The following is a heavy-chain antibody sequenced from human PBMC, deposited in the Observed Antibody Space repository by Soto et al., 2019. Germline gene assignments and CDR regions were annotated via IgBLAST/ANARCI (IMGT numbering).Heavy chain of an antibody. D-gene: IGHD6-19*01. CDR1: GFTFSSYG. CDR3: ARDHEPSSGWTHYFDN. Sequence: GGSLRLSCAASGFTFSSYGMHWVRQAPGKGLEWVAVIWYDGSNKYYADSVKGRFTISRDNSKNTLYLQMNSLRAEDTAVYYCARDHEPSSGWTHYFDNWGKGTLGTRLL. CDR2: IWYDGSNK. J-gene: IGHJ4*02. V-gene: IGHV3-33*01.